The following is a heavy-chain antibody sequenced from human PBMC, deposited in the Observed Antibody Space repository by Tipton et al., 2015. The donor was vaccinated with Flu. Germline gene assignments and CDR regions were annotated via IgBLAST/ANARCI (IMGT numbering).Heavy chain of an antibody. CDR2: VNYSGST. CDR1: GGSISSSSYH. Sequence: TLSLTCTVSGGSISSSSYHWGWIRQPPGMGLEWIGSVNYSGSTYQNPSLESRVTISVDTSKNQFSLKLSSVTAADTAVYFCAREGRNSGGLDYWGQGTLVTVSS. CDR3: AREGRNSGGLDY. D-gene: IGHD1-26*01. J-gene: IGHJ4*02. V-gene: IGHV4-39*07.